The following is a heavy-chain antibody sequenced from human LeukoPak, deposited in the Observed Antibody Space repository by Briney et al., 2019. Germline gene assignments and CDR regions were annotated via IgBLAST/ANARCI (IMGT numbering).Heavy chain of an antibody. CDR3: QRPAYDILTGSRGDAFDI. CDR1: GYSFTSYW. CDR2: IYLGDSDT. V-gene: IGHV5-51*01. Sequence: GESLKISCKGSGYSFTSYWIGWVRQMPGEGLEWMGIIYLGDSDTRYSPSFQGQVTISADKSISTAYLQWSSLKASDTAMYYWQRPAYDILTGSRGDAFDIWGQGTMVTVSS. D-gene: IGHD3-9*01. J-gene: IGHJ3*02.